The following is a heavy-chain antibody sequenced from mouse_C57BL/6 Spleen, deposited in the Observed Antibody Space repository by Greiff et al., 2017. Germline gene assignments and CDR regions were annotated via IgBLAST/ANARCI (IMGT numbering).Heavy chain of an antibody. CDR2: IRNKANGYTT. CDR3: ARYICCGSSYLYYSV. Sequence: EVQRVESGGGLVQPGGSLSLSCAASGFTFTDYYMSWVRQPPGKALEWLGFIRNKANGYTTEYSASVKGRFTISRDNSQSILYLQMNALRAEDSATYDCARYICCGSSYLYYSVEGTGTTVTVSS. V-gene: IGHV7-3*01. D-gene: IGHD1-1*01. CDR1: GFTFTDYY. J-gene: IGHJ1*03.